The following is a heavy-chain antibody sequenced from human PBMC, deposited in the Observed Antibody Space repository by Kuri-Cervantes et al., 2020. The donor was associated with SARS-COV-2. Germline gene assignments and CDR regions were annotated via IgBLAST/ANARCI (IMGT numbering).Heavy chain of an antibody. CDR2: INPGGGST. Sequence: ASVKVSCKTFGFPFPRYYIHWVRQAPAQGLEWMGIINPGGGSTSYAQRFQGRISITRDTPTSTVYMELTSLTSEDAAAYFCARSSVGGSFRYLDHWGQGTLVTVSS. J-gene: IGHJ4*02. CDR1: GFPFPRYY. CDR3: ARSSVGGSFRYLDH. D-gene: IGHD1-26*01. V-gene: IGHV1-46*01.